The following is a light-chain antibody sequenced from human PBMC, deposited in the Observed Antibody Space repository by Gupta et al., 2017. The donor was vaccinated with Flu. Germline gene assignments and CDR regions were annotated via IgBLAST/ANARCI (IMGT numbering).Light chain of an antibody. CDR2: EDK. V-gene: IGLV2-14*01. J-gene: IGLJ2*01. Sequence: QSALSQPASVSGSPGQSITISCTGTSSDVGAYKHVSWYQKHPEKAPKVIIYEDKSRPSGVSNRFSGSKSGNTASLIISGLQTEDEADYYCSSYVTPGIRLFGGGTRVTVL. CDR3: SSYVTPGIRL. CDR1: SSDVGAYKH.